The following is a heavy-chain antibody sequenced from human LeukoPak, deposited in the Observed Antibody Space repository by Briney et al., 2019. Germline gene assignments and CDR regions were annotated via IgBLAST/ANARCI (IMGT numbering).Heavy chain of an antibody. Sequence: GGSLRLSCAASGFTFSSYCMNWVRQAPGKGLVWVSSITPGGTYTSYADSVKGRFTISRDNAKNSLYLQMNSLRAEDTAVYYCGRTSPVVVGSHYMDVCGKGNTVPVS. CDR2: ITPGGTYT. J-gene: IGHJ6*03. CDR3: GRTSPVVVGSHYMDV. CDR1: GFTFSSYC. D-gene: IGHD4-23*01. V-gene: IGHV3-21*06.